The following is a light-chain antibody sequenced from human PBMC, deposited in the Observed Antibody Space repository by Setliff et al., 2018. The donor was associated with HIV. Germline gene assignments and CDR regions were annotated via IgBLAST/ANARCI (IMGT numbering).Light chain of an antibody. J-gene: IGLJ3*02. CDR3: APWDDNLNAWV. Sequence: QSVLTQPPSASGTPGQRVTISCSGGNSNIGSNPVNWYQHVPGRAPKLLIYSNNQRPSGVPERFSGSKSGTSASLAISGLQSEDEADYYCAPWDDNLNAWVFGGGTKGTVL. V-gene: IGLV1-44*01. CDR1: NSNIGSNP. CDR2: SNN.